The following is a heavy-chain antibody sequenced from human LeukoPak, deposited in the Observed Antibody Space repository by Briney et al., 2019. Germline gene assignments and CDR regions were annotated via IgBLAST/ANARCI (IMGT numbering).Heavy chain of an antibody. CDR1: GFTFSSYA. CDR2: ISGSGGST. J-gene: IGHJ4*02. V-gene: IGHV3-23*01. D-gene: IGHD3-22*01. CDR3: AKGRVITMIVVVTTPFDY. Sequence: GGSLRLSCAASGFTFSSYAMSWVRQAPGKGLEWVSAISGSGGSTYYADSVKGRFTISRDNSKNTLYLQMNSLRAEDTAVYYCAKGRVITMIVVVTTPFDYWGQGTLVTVSS.